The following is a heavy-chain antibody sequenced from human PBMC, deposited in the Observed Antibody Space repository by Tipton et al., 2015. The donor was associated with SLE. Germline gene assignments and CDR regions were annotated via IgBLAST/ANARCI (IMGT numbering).Heavy chain of an antibody. Sequence: QLVQSGAEVKKPGASVKVSCKASGYTFTSYDINWVRQATGQGLEWMGWMNPNSGNTGYAQKFQGRVTMTRNTSISTAYMELSSLRSEDTAVYYCAGVRPGSRAKGFDYWGQGTLVTVSS. D-gene: IGHD3-10*01. V-gene: IGHV1-8*01. CDR3: AGVRPGSRAKGFDY. J-gene: IGHJ4*02. CDR2: MNPNSGNT. CDR1: GYTFTSYD.